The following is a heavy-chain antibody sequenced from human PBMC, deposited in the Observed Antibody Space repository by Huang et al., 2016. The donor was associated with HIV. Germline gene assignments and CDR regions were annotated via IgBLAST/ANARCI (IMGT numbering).Heavy chain of an antibody. D-gene: IGHD4-4*01. CDR2: INPNGGGT. J-gene: IGHJ4*02. V-gene: IGHV1-2*06. CDR3: ARDIGTLTTVDY. Sequence: QVQLVQSGAGVKKPGASVKVSCKASGYTFADNYMHWLRQAPGQGLEWMGRINPNGGGTKYAQKYQGRVTMTGDMSISTAYMELSSLRSDDTAVYFCARDIGTLTTVDYWGQGTLVTVSS. CDR1: GYTFADNY.